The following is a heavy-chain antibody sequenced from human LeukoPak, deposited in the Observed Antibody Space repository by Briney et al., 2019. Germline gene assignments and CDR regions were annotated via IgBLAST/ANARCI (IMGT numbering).Heavy chain of an antibody. CDR1: GFTFSSYG. D-gene: IGHD1-26*01. Sequence: GGSLRLSCAASGFTFSSYGMHWVRQAPGKGLEWVAVISYDGSNKYYADSVKGRFTISRDNSKNTLYLQMNSLRAEDTGVYYCAKDRRESYFDYWGQGTLVTVSS. J-gene: IGHJ4*02. CDR2: ISYDGSNK. V-gene: IGHV3-30*18. CDR3: AKDRRESYFDY.